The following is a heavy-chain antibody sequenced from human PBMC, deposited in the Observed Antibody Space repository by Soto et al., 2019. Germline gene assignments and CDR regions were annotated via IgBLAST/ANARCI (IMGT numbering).Heavy chain of an antibody. CDR3: ARSKQWLVDH. CDR1: GYTFTGYY. J-gene: IGHJ4*02. Sequence: ASVKVSCKASGYTFTGYYMHWVRQAPGQGLERMGWINPNSGGTNYAQKFQGWVTMTRDTSISTAYMELSRLRSDDTAVYYCARSKQWLVDHWGQETLGTVSS. CDR2: INPNSGGT. D-gene: IGHD6-19*01. V-gene: IGHV1-2*04.